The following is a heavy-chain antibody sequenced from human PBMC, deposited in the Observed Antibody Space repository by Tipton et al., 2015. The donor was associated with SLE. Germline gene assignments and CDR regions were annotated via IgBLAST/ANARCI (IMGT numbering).Heavy chain of an antibody. V-gene: IGHV4-39*07. D-gene: IGHD5-18*01. CDR3: ARLHGYSYGPNWFDP. CDR1: GGSVSSSSKY. J-gene: IGHJ5*02. CDR2: IYYTGTTT. Sequence: TLSLTCTVSGGSVSSSSKYWAWIRQPPGKGLEWIGSIYYTGTTTYYNSFLKSRVTMSVGTSKNQFSLRLTSVIAADTAVYYCARLHGYSYGPNWFDPWGQGTLISVSS.